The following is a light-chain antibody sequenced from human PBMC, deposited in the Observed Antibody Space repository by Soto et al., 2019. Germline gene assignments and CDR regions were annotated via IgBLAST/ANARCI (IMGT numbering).Light chain of an antibody. CDR3: QQYGGSPQFT. CDR2: AAS. J-gene: IGKJ2*01. V-gene: IGKV3-20*01. CDR1: QSITSNS. Sequence: EIVLTQSPGTLSLSPGERATLSCRASQSITSNSLAWFQQKPGQAPRLLIYAASSRATGLPDRFSSGGSGIHFALTISRLEPEGVAMYYCQQYGGSPQFTFCQGTNLEIK.